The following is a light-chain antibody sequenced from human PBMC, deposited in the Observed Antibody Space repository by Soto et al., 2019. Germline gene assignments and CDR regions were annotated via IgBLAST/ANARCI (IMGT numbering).Light chain of an antibody. V-gene: IGKV3-20*01. CDR1: QSVSSSY. CDR3: QQYGSSVT. CDR2: GAS. J-gene: IGKJ2*01. Sequence: EIVLTQSPGTLSLSPGERATLSCRASQSVSSSYLAWYQQKPGQAPRLLIYGASSRATGIPDRFSGSRSGTDFTLTLSRLEPEDFAVYYCQQYGSSVTFGQGTKLEIK.